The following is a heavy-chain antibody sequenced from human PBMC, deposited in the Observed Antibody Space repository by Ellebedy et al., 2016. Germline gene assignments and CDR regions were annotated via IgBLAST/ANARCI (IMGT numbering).Heavy chain of an antibody. V-gene: IGHV3-23*01. D-gene: IGHD3-22*01. CDR1: GFTFSSYS. CDR3: AKDRLGSSGYPKNWFDP. J-gene: IGHJ5*02. Sequence: GGSLRLXXAASGFTFSSYSMNWVRQAPGKGLEWVSAISGSGGSTYYADSVKGRFTISRDNSKNTLYLQMNSLRAEDTAVYYCAKDRLGSSGYPKNWFDPWGQGTLVTVSS. CDR2: ISGSGGST.